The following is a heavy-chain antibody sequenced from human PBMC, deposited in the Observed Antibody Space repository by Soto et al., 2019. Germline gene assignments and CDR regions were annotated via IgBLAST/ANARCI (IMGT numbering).Heavy chain of an antibody. Sequence: GGSLRLSCAASGFTFISNGMHWVLQAPCKGLEWVAVISYDGSNKYYADSVKGRFTISRDNSKNTLYLQMNSLRAEDTAVYYCVKDISVTGSFDHWGQGTLVTVSS. CDR1: GFTFISNG. CDR2: ISYDGSNK. D-gene: IGHD2-21*02. V-gene: IGHV3-30*18. CDR3: VKDISVTGSFDH. J-gene: IGHJ4*02.